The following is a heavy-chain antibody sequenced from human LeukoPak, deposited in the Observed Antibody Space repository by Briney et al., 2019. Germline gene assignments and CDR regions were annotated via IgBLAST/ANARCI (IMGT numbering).Heavy chain of an antibody. D-gene: IGHD3-22*01. V-gene: IGHV3-53*01. CDR2: IYSGGST. CDR3: ARWNYDSSDDAFDI. J-gene: IGHJ3*02. CDR1: GFTFLSYS. Sequence: GGSLRLSCAASGFTFLSYSMNWVRQAPGKGLEWVSVIYSGGSTYYADSVKGRFTISRDNSKNTLYLQMNSLRAEDTAVYYCARWNYDSSDDAFDIWGQGTMVTVSS.